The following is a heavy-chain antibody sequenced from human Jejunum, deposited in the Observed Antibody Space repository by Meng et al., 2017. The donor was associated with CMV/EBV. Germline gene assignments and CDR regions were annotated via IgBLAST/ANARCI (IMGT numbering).Heavy chain of an antibody. CDR1: CFPFCIFC. V-gene: IGHV3-30-3*01. CDR2: LSYDVINT. CDR3: VRDAGWFHFDY. Sequence: ALSCFPFCIFCMHWVPPSPGTGLSWVAFLSYDVINTNSPDSVKGLFTMSRYNSTNSLYLQMNTLRADDTAVYYFVRDAGWFHFDYWGQGTLVTVSS. J-gene: IGHJ4*02. D-gene: IGHD2-15*01.